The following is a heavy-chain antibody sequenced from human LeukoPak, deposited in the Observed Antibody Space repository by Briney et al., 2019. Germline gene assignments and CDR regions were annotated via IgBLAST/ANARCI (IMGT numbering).Heavy chain of an antibody. Sequence: SQSLSLTHPLASRHISMYYRSSTRQHPRKGLEWIGYIYYSGSTNYNPSLKSRVTISVDTSKNQFSLKLSSVTAADTAVYYCARERGQIYYYYMDVWGKGTTVTVSS. J-gene: IGHJ6*03. D-gene: IGHD3-10*01. CDR2: IYYSGST. CDR3: ARERGQIYYYYMDV. V-gene: IGHV4-59*01. CDR1: SRHISMYY.